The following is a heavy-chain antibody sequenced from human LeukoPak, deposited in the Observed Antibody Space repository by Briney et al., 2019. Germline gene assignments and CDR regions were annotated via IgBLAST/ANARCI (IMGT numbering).Heavy chain of an antibody. V-gene: IGHV4-61*02. Sequence: SQTLSLTCTVSGGSISSGSYYWSWIRQPAGKGLEWIGRIYTSGSTNYNPSLKSRVTISVDTSKNQFSLKLSSVTAADTAVYYCARDGGWGGYCSSTSCGLDYWGQGTLVTVSS. D-gene: IGHD2-2*01. CDR1: GGSISSGSYY. CDR2: IYTSGST. J-gene: IGHJ4*02. CDR3: ARDGGWGGYCSSTSCGLDY.